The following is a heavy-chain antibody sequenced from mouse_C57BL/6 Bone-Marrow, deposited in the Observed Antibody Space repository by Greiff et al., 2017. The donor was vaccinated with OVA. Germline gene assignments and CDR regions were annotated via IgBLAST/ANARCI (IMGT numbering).Heavy chain of an antibody. Sequence: VQLQQSGAELVRPGASVKLSCKASGYTFTDYYINWVKQRPGPGLEWIARIYPGSGNTYYNEKFKGKATLTAEKSSSTAYMQLSSLTSEDFAVYFCAREGGLRRFDYWGQGTTLTVSS. D-gene: IGHD2-4*01. CDR2: IYPGSGNT. V-gene: IGHV1-76*01. CDR1: GYTFTDYY. J-gene: IGHJ2*01. CDR3: AREGGLRRFDY.